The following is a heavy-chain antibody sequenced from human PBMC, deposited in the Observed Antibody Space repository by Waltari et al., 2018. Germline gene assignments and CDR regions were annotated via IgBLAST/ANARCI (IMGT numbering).Heavy chain of an antibody. D-gene: IGHD2-15*01. CDR1: GFTLSDHY. CDR2: TRNKAKSYTT. Sequence: EVQLVESGGGLVQPGGSLRLSCAASGFTLSDHYMDWVRQAPRKGREWVDLTRNKAKSYTTEYAPSLKGRFTISRDDSKNSLYLQMNSLRTEDTAVYYCARASGGYEPIDYWGQGTLVTVSS. CDR3: ARASGGYEPIDY. J-gene: IGHJ4*02. V-gene: IGHV3-72*01.